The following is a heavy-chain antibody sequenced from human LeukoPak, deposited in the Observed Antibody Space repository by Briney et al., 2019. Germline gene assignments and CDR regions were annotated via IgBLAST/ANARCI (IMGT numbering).Heavy chain of an antibody. CDR2: ISETGDVT. CDR1: GFTFSSSA. CDR3: ARDSSHYLGSSDY. V-gene: IGHV3-23*01. D-gene: IGHD6-6*01. Sequence: GGSLRLSCAASGFTFSSSAMSWVRQAPGKGLEWVSVISETGDVTHYADSMKGRFTISRDNIKNTLNLQMNSLRAEDTAIYYCARDSSHYLGSSDYWGQGTLVTVSS. J-gene: IGHJ4*02.